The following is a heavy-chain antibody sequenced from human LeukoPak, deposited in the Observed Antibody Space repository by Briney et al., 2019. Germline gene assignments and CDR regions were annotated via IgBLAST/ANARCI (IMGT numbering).Heavy chain of an antibody. CDR1: GYSFTTNW. CDR3: ARRQGCSSTSCPPDS. V-gene: IGHV5-51*01. D-gene: IGHD2-2*01. Sequence: GASLQISCRGSGYSFTTNWIGWVRQLPGKGLEWMGIIYPGDSDTRYSPSFQGQVTMSADKSINTAYLQWSSLKASDTAMYYCARRQGCSSTSCPPDSWGQGTLVTASS. CDR2: IYPGDSDT. J-gene: IGHJ4*02.